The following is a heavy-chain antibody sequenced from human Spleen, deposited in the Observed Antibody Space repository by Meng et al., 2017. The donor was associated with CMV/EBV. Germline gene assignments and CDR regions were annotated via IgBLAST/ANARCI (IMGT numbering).Heavy chain of an antibody. CDR1: GGTISSYA. D-gene: IGHD2-2*03. Sequence: GGTISSYAISWERQAPGQGLEWIGGIIPIFSTANYAQKFQSRVTITTDESTSTAYMELSSLRSEDTAVYYCARVGYCSSTSCHSFDYWGQGTLVTVSS. J-gene: IGHJ4*02. CDR3: ARVGYCSSTSCHSFDY. V-gene: IGHV1-69*05. CDR2: IIPIFSTA.